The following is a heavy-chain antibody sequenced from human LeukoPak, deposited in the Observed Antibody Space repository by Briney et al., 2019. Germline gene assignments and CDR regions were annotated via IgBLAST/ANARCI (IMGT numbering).Heavy chain of an antibody. Sequence: SVKVSCKASGRTFSSYAISWVRHAPGKGLEWNGGNIPIFGTANYAQKFQGRVTITTDESTSTAYMELSSLRSEDTAVYYCAITLGLPMTTVTRFDYWGQGTLVTVSS. CDR2: NIPIFGTA. CDR1: GRTFSSYA. D-gene: IGHD4-17*01. J-gene: IGHJ4*02. V-gene: IGHV1-69*05. CDR3: AITLGLPMTTVTRFDY.